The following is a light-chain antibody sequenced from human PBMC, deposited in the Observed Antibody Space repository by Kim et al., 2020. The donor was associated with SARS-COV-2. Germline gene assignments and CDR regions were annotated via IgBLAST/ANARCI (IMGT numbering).Light chain of an antibody. Sequence: LPSGEKPPLPFRAVRSVGISSLAGYQQNPGQAPRLLIYGASNRATGIPDRFSGSVSGTDFTLTISRLEPEDFAVYYCQQYGRSMYTFGQGTKLEI. V-gene: IGKV3-20*01. CDR3: QQYGRSMYT. CDR2: GAS. J-gene: IGKJ2*01. CDR1: RSVGISS.